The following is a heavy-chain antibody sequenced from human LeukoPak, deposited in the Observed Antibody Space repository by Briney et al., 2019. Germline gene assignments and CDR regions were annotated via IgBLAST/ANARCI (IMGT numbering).Heavy chain of an antibody. J-gene: IGHJ6*03. V-gene: IGHV5-51*01. CDR3: ARHGLTAGDYYYYYMDV. D-gene: IGHD3-10*01. Sequence: ESLKISCQASGYTFTSYWVGWVRQTHGKGLNWMGNFYLDDSDSRYSPSFQGQVTTSAVKSISTAYLQWRSLKASAAAMYYCARHGLTAGDYYYYYMDVWGKGTTVTVSS. CDR1: GYTFTSYW. CDR2: FYLDDSDS.